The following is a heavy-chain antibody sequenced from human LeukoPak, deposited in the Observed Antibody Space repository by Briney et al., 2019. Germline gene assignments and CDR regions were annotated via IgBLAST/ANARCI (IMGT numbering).Heavy chain of an antibody. J-gene: IGHJ4*02. D-gene: IGHD3-22*01. V-gene: IGHV3-13*01. CDR2: IGTAGDT. Sequence: GGSLRLSCAASGFTFSSYDMHWVRQTTGKGLEWVSAIGTAGDTYYPGSVKGRFTISRENAKNSLYLQMNSLRAGDTAVYYCARGDSSGYQRNTKFDYWGRGTLVTVSS. CDR3: ARGDSSGYQRNTKFDY. CDR1: GFTFSSYD.